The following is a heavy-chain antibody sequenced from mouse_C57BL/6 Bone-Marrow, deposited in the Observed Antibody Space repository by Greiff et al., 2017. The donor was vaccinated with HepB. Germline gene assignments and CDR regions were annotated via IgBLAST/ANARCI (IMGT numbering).Heavy chain of an antibody. CDR3: ARSGYSNYGCAY. D-gene: IGHD2-5*01. CDR1: GYTFTSYW. J-gene: IGHJ3*01. Sequence: VQLQQPGAELVMPGASVKLSCKASGYTFTSYWMHWVKQRPGQGLEWIGEIDPSDSYTNYNQKFKGKSTLTVDKSSSTAYMQLSSLTSEDSAVYYCARSGYSNYGCAYWGQGTLVTVSA. V-gene: IGHV1-69*01. CDR2: IDPSDSYT.